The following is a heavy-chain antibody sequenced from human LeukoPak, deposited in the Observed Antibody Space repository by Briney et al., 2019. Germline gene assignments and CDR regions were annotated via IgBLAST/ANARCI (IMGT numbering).Heavy chain of an antibody. Sequence: GGSLRLSCAASGFTFSSYSMNWVRQAPGKGLEWVSSISSSSSYIYYADSVKGRFTISRDNAKNSLYLQMNSLRAEDTAVYYCARDRAPGGPVIYDYWGQGTLVTVSS. D-gene: IGHD2-21*01. V-gene: IGHV3-21*01. CDR2: ISSSSSYI. J-gene: IGHJ4*02. CDR3: ARDRAPGGPVIYDY. CDR1: GFTFSSYS.